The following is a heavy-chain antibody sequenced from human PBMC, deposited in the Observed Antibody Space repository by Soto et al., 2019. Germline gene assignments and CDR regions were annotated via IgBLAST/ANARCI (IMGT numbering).Heavy chain of an antibody. CDR2: IYYSGST. CDR3: ARQIYYGSGGYYYMDV. V-gene: IGHV4-59*08. CDR1: GGSISSNY. Sequence: PSETLSLTCTVSGGSISSNYWSWIRQPPGKGLEWIGYIYYSGSTNYNPSLKSRVTISVDTSKNQFSLKMSSVTAADTAVYYCARQIYYGSGGYYYMDVWGKGTTVTVSS. D-gene: IGHD3-10*01. J-gene: IGHJ6*03.